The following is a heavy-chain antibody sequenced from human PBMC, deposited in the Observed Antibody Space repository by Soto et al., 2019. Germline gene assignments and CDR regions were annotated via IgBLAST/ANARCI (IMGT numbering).Heavy chain of an antibody. D-gene: IGHD3-3*01. V-gene: IGHV1-69*02. CDR1: GGTFSSYT. CDR2: IIPILGIA. CDR3: ARASLGGYYPGEFRYFDY. J-gene: IGHJ4*02. Sequence: QVQLVQSGAEVKKPGSSVKVSCKASGGTFSSYTISWVRQAPGQGLEWMGRIIPILGIANYAQKFQGRVTITADKSTSTSYMELSSLRSENTAVYSCARASLGGYYPGEFRYFDYWGQGTLVNVAS.